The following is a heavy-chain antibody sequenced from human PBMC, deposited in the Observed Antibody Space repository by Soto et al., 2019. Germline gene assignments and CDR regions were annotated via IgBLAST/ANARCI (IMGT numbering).Heavy chain of an antibody. CDR1: GYTFTSYG. CDR3: ARDRALWFGELLAYYFDY. V-gene: IGHV1-18*01. CDR2: ISAYNGNT. D-gene: IGHD3-10*01. Sequence: ASVKVSCKASGYTFTSYGISWVRQAPGQGLEWMGWISAYNGNTNYAQKLQGRVTMTTDTSTSTAYMELRSLRSDDTAVYYCARDRALWFGELLAYYFDYWGQGTLVTGSA. J-gene: IGHJ4*02.